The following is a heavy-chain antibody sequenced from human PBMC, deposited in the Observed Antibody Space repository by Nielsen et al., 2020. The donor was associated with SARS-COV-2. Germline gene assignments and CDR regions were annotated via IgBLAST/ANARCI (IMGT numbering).Heavy chain of an antibody. CDR3: ARHRTVSYYYYGMDV. Sequence: GSLRLSCTVSGGSISGYYWSWIRQPPGKGLEWIGEINHSGSTNYNPSLKSRVTISVDTSKNQFSLKLSSVTAADTAVYYCARHRTVSYYYYGMDVWGQGTTVTVSS. CDR2: INHSGST. CDR1: GGSISGYY. J-gene: IGHJ6*02. V-gene: IGHV4-34*01. D-gene: IGHD4-17*01.